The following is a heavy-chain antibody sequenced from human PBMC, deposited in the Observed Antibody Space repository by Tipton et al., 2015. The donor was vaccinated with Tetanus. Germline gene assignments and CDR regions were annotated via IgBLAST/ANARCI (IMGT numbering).Heavy chain of an antibody. CDR1: GFTFSSYA. CDR2: ISGSGGTT. D-gene: IGHD6-13*01. J-gene: IGHJ5*02. CDR3: AKALGSSAWYGT. V-gene: IGHV3-23*01. Sequence: SLRLSCAASGFTFSSYAMSWVRQTPGKGLEWVSGISGSGGTTNYADSVKGRFTISRDNSKNTLYLQMNSLRAEDTAVYYCAKALGSSAWYGTWGQGTLVTVSS.